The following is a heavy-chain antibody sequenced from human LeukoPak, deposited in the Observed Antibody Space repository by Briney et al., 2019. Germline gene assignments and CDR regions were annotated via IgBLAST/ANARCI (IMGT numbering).Heavy chain of an antibody. J-gene: IGHJ4*02. CDR1: GYTLTSYY. CDR3: ARSIEYSSSQ. Sequence: ASVKVSCKASGYTLTSYYMHWVRQAPGQGLEWMGVINPNGGSTSYAQKFQGRVTMTRDTSISTAYMELSRLRSDDTAVYYCARSIEYSSSQWGQGTLVTVSS. V-gene: IGHV1-46*01. CDR2: INPNGGST. D-gene: IGHD6-6*01.